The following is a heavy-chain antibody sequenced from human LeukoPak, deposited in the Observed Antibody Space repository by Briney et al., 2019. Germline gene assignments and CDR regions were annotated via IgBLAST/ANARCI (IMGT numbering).Heavy chain of an antibody. CDR2: INPGGGST. CDR1: GYTFTSYY. V-gene: IGHV1-46*01. Sequence: ASVKVSCKASGYTFTSYYMHWVRQAPGQGLEWMGIINPGGGSTSYAQKFQGRVTMTRDTSTSTVYMELSSLRSEDTAVYYCARGHGYSYGKGSYFDYWGQGTLVTVSS. D-gene: IGHD5-18*01. J-gene: IGHJ4*02. CDR3: ARGHGYSYGKGSYFDY.